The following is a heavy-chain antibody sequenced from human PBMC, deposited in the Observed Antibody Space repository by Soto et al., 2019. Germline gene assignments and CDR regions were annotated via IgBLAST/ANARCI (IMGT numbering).Heavy chain of an antibody. Sequence: EVQLLESGGDLVQPGGSLRLSCAASGFTFSTYAMSWVRQAPGKGLEWVSGLYGNGGGITYADSVKGRFTISRDNSNNMLYLQMHCLRAEDTAVYYCAKDRQPDGLWPFDHWGQGTLVTVSS. J-gene: IGHJ4*02. CDR1: GFTFSTYA. D-gene: IGHD2-8*01. CDR3: AKDRQPDGLWPFDH. CDR2: LYGNGGGI. V-gene: IGHV3-23*01.